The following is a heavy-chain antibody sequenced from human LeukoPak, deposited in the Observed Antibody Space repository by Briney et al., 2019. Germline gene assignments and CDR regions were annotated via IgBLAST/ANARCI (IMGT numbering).Heavy chain of an antibody. CDR2: ISYDGSNK. Sequence: GGSLRLSCAASGFTFSSYGMHWVRQAPGKGLEWVAVISYDGSNKYYADSVKGRFTISRDNSKNTLYLQMNSLRAEDTAVYYCAKSFPAAGTFGDYWGQGTLVTVSS. J-gene: IGHJ4*02. V-gene: IGHV3-30*18. CDR3: AKSFPAAGTFGDY. D-gene: IGHD6-13*01. CDR1: GFTFSSYG.